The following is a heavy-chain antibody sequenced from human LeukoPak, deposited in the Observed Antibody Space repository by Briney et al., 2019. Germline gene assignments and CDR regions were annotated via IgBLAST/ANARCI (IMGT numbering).Heavy chain of an antibody. D-gene: IGHD4-17*01. CDR2: IDPTGGTT. CDR1: GYTFTSYY. Sequence: ASVKVSCKASGYTFTSYYIHWVRQAPGQGLEWMGIIDPTGGTTNYAQKFQGRVTVTRDTSTSNVYMELSSLRSEDTAVYYCARAEAYGDYDYWGQGTLVTVSS. J-gene: IGHJ4*02. CDR3: ARAEAYGDYDY. V-gene: IGHV1-46*01.